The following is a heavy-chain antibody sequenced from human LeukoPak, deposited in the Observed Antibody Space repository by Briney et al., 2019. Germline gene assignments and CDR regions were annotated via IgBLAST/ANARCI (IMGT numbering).Heavy chain of an antibody. Sequence: HAGGSLRLSCAASGFTFSSYAMSWVRQAPGKELEWVSAISGSGGSTYYADSVKGRFTISRDNSKNTLYLQMNSLRAEDTAVYYCAKDDAWELLGGVDYWGQGTLVTVSS. CDR3: AKDDAWELLGGVDY. V-gene: IGHV3-23*01. CDR2: ISGSGGST. CDR1: GFTFSSYA. D-gene: IGHD1-26*01. J-gene: IGHJ4*02.